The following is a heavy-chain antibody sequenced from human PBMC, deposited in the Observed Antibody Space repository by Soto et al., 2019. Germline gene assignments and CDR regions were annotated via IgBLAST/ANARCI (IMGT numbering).Heavy chain of an antibody. D-gene: IGHD3-9*01. CDR1: GFTFSDYA. Sequence: GGCLRLSCAASGFTFSDYAMSWVRQAPGKGLEWISAIHGTDGRTYYVNSVRGRFTISRDNSKNTLFLQLNSLRAEDTAVYYCANVRRFPDDIFDVWGPGTVVAVSS. J-gene: IGHJ3*01. V-gene: IGHV3-23*01. CDR2: IHGTDGRT. CDR3: ANVRRFPDDIFDV.